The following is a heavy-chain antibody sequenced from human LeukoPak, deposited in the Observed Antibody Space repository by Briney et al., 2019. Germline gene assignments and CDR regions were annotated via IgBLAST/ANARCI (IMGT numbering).Heavy chain of an antibody. J-gene: IGHJ4*02. Sequence: GGSLRLSCAASGFTFRDYWFHWVRQAPGKGPVCVSRIDTDGSFTDYADSVKGRFSISRDNAKNTLYLQMNSLRAEDTAVYFCVRGLINSPAIDYWGQGTQVTVSS. D-gene: IGHD2/OR15-2a*01. CDR1: GFTFRDYW. V-gene: IGHV3-74*01. CDR3: VRGLINSPAIDY. CDR2: IDTDGSFT.